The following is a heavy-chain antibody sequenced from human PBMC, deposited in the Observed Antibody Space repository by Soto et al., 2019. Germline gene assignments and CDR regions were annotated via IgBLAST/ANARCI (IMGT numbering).Heavy chain of an antibody. CDR1: GFTFGDYA. CDR2: IRSKAYGGTT. Sequence: GGSLRLSCTASGFTFGDYAMSWVRQAPGKGLEWVGFIRSKAYGGTTEYAASVKGRFTISRDDSKSIAYLQMNSLKTEDTAVYYCTRDWATDIVVVPAAIYYGMDVWGQGTTVTVSS. V-gene: IGHV3-49*04. CDR3: TRDWATDIVVVPAAIYYGMDV. D-gene: IGHD2-2*02. J-gene: IGHJ6*02.